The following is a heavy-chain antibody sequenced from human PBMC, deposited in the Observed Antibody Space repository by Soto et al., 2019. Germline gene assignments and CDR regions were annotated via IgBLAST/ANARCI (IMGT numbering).Heavy chain of an antibody. CDR1: GGSISSSSYY. Sequence: QLQLQESGPGLVKPSETLSLTCTVSGGSISSSSYYWGWIRQPPGKGLEWIGSIYYSGSTYYNPSRTSRVTISVDTSKNQFSLKLSSVTAADTAVYYCARGSHSSGWYVSEYWFDPWGQGTLVTVSA. CDR2: IYYSGST. V-gene: IGHV4-39*01. J-gene: IGHJ5*02. CDR3: ARGSHSSGWYVSEYWFDP. D-gene: IGHD6-19*01.